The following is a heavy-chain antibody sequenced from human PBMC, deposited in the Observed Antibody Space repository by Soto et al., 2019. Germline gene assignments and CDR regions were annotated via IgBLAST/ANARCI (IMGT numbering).Heavy chain of an antibody. D-gene: IGHD3-3*01. CDR1: GYTFTSYA. CDR2: INAGNGNT. CDR3: AREGIDYVFWSGYYTEQKKFDY. V-gene: IGHV1-3*01. J-gene: IGHJ4*02. Sequence: ASVKVSCKASGYTFTSYAMHWVRQAPGQRLEWMGWINAGNGNTKYSQKFQGRVTITRDTSASTAYMELSSLRSEDTAVYYCAREGIDYVFWSGYYTEQKKFDYWGQGSLVTVSS.